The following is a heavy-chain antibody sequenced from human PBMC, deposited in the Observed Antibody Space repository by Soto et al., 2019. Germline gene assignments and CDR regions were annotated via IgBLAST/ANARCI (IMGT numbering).Heavy chain of an antibody. CDR3: ARDLALGYSRGWFNY. V-gene: IGHV3-30-3*01. CDR1: GFTFSRYA. D-gene: IGHD6-19*01. CDR2: ISYDGSNK. Sequence: QVQLVESGGGVVQPGRSLRLSCAASGFTFSRYAMHWVRQAPGKGLEWVAVISYDGSNKYYADVVKGRFTISRDNAKNPLYLQMNSLRAEDTAVYYCARDLALGYSRGWFNYWGQGTLVTVSS. J-gene: IGHJ4*02.